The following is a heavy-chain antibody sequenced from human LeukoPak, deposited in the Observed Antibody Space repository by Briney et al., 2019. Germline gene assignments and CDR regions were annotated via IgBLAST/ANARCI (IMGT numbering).Heavy chain of an antibody. CDR2: IYYSGST. CDR1: GGSITTTTYY. D-gene: IGHD1-26*01. J-gene: IGHJ3*02. CDR3: ARYIVSYPHDAFDI. V-gene: IGHV4-61*05. Sequence: LPETLSLTCTVSGGSITTTTYYWGWIRQPPGKGLEWIGYIYYSGSTSYNPSLKSRVTISVDTSKKQFSLKLSSVTAADTAFYYCARYIVSYPHDAFDIWGQGTMVTVSS.